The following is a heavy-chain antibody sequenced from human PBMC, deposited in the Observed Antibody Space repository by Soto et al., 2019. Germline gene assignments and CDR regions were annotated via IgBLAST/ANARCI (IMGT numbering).Heavy chain of an antibody. D-gene: IGHD2-15*01. CDR2: ISGSGGST. J-gene: IGHJ4*02. V-gene: IGHV3-23*01. CDR3: AKDLGRVVAATPFGPLQPFDY. Sequence: GGSLRLSCAASGFTFSSYAMSWVRQAPGKGLEWVSAISGSGGSTYYADSVKGRFTISRDNSKNTLYLQMNSLRAEDTAVYYCAKDLGRVVAATPFGPLQPFDYWGQGTLVTVSS. CDR1: GFTFSSYA.